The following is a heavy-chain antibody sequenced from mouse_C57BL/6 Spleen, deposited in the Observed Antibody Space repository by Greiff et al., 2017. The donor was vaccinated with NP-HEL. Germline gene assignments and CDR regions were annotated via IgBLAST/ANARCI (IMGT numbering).Heavy chain of an antibody. D-gene: IGHD4-1*01. J-gene: IGHJ2*01. CDR1: GYTFTSYW. CDR2: IDPSDSYT. V-gene: IGHV1-69*01. CDR3: ARWTGTYFDY. Sequence: QVQLQQPGAELVMPGASVKLSCKASGYTFTSYWIHWVKQRPGQGLEWIGEIDPSDSYTNYNQKFKGKSTLTVDKSSSTAYMQLSSLTSEDSAVYYCARWTGTYFDYWGQGTTLTVSS.